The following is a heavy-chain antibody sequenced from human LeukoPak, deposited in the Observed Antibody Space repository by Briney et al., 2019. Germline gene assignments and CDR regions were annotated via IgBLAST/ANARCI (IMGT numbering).Heavy chain of an antibody. CDR2: IYNGGTT. CDR3: ARWPTMGGR. CDR1: VFPVSDNS. Sequence: GALRLSCAASVFPVSDNSMTWVRQAPGKGLEWVSVIYNGGTTKYADSVKGRFIISRDNSRNMLYLQMNSLRVEDTAVYYCARWPTMGGRWGQGTLVTVSS. J-gene: IGHJ4*02. V-gene: IGHV3-66*01. D-gene: IGHD3-16*01.